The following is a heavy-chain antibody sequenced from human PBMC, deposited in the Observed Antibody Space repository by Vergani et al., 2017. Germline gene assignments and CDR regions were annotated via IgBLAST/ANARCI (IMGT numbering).Heavy chain of an antibody. D-gene: IGHD5-12*01. J-gene: IGHJ5*02. CDR3: ARLREYGGYLDYLT. V-gene: IGHV4-34*01. Sequence: QVQLQQWGAGLLKPSETLSLTCAVYGGSFSGYYWSWIRQPLGKGLEWIGEINHSGSTNYNPSLKSRVTISVDTSKNQFSLKLSSVTAADTAVYYCARLREYGGYLDYLTWGQGTLVTVSS. CDR1: GGSFSGYY. CDR2: INHSGST.